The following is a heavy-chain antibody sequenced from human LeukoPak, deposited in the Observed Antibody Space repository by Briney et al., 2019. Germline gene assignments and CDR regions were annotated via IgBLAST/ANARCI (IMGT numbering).Heavy chain of an antibody. V-gene: IGHV3-21*01. D-gene: IGHD6-13*01. CDR3: AGGRSSWYGFDP. J-gene: IGHJ5*02. Sequence: GGSLRLSCAASGFTFSSYTMNWVRQAPGKGLEWVSSISGRSSSIYYADSVKGRFTISRDNAKNSLYLQMNSLRAEDTAVYYCAGGRSSWYGFDPWGQGTLVTVSS. CDR2: ISGRSSSI. CDR1: GFTFSSYT.